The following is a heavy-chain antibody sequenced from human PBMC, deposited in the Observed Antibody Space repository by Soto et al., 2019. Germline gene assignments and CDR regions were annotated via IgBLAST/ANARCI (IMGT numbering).Heavy chain of an antibody. J-gene: IGHJ3*02. D-gene: IGHD3-10*02. CDR1: GFTFSSYA. CDR3: VKDVREETGDGPFDAFDI. Sequence: GGSLRLSCSASGFTFSSYAMHWVRQAPGKGLEYVSAISSNGGSTYYADSVKGRFTISRDNSKNTLYLQMSSLRAEDTAVYYCVKDVREETGDGPFDAFDIWGQGTMVTVSS. V-gene: IGHV3-64D*06. CDR2: ISSNGGST.